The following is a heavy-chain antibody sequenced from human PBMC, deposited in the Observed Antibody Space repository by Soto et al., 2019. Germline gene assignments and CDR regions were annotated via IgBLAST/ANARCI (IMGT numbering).Heavy chain of an antibody. J-gene: IGHJ3*02. CDR2: ISSSSSTI. V-gene: IGHV3-48*04. CDR1: GFTFSSYS. Sequence: LRLSCAASGFTFSSYSMNWVRQAPGKGLEWVSYISSSSSTIYYADSVKGRFTISRDNAKNSLYLQMNSLRAEDTAVYYCARERRNWDDAFDIWGQGTMVTVSS. CDR3: ARERRNWDDAFDI. D-gene: IGHD7-27*01.